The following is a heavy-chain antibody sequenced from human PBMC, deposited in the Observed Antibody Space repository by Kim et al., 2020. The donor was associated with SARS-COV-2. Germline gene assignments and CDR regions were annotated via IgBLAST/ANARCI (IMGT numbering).Heavy chain of an antibody. CDR1: GYRFTSYW. CDR2: ISSGDSDI. Sequence: GESLKISRKASGYRFTSYWIGWVRQMPGKGLEWMGVISSGDSDIRYNASFQGQVTISADKSISTAYLQWSSLEASDTAIYYCARMLFYGSGSYLGWFDPWGQGTLVTVSP. CDR3: ARMLFYGSGSYLGWFDP. V-gene: IGHV5-51*01. J-gene: IGHJ5*02. D-gene: IGHD3-10*01.